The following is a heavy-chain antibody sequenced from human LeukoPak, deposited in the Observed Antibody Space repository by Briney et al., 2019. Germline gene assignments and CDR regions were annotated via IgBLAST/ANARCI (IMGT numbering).Heavy chain of an antibody. CDR1: GFTVSSNY. CDR3: ARGSTYYDSSGQVPFDY. Sequence: GGSLRLSCAASGFTVSSNYMSWVRQVPGKGLEWVSVIYSGGSTYYADSVKGRFTISRDNGKNTLYLQMNSLRAEDTAVYYCARGSTYYDSSGQVPFDYWGQGTLVTVSS. J-gene: IGHJ4*02. D-gene: IGHD3-22*01. V-gene: IGHV3-53*01. CDR2: IYSGGST.